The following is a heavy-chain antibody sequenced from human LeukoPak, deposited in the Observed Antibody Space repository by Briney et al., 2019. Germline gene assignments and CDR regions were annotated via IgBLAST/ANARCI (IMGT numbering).Heavy chain of an antibody. D-gene: IGHD4-17*01. CDR1: GFTFNSYG. Sequence: GGSLRLSCGASGFTFNSYGMSWVRQASGKGLEWVSGISGSGGSTYYADSVKGRFTISRDNSKNTLYLQMNSLRAEDTAVYYCARYGDYLDWFDPWGQGTLVTVSS. CDR2: ISGSGGST. V-gene: IGHV3-23*01. CDR3: ARYGDYLDWFDP. J-gene: IGHJ5*02.